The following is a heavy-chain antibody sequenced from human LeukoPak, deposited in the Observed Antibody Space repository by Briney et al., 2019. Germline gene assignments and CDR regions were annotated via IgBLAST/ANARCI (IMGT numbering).Heavy chain of an antibody. Sequence: SETLSLTCTVSGGSISSYYWGWIRQPPGKGLEWIGYIYYSGSTNYNPSLKSRVTISVDTSKNQFSLKLSSVTAADTTVYYCAREEPLTGAFDIWGQGTMVTVSS. J-gene: IGHJ3*02. CDR1: GGSISSYY. D-gene: IGHD4/OR15-4a*01. CDR2: IYYSGST. CDR3: AREEPLTGAFDI. V-gene: IGHV4-59*01.